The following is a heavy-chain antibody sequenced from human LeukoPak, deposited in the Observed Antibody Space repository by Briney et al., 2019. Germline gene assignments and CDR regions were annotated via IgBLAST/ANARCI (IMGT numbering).Heavy chain of an antibody. Sequence: GGSLRLSCTASGFTFGDYAMSWFRQAPGKGLEWVGFIRSKAYGGTTEYAASVKGRFTISRDDSKSIAYLQMNSLKTEDTAVYYCTRDAFSWVIDAFDTWGQGTMVTVSS. J-gene: IGHJ3*02. D-gene: IGHD1-26*01. V-gene: IGHV3-49*03. CDR3: TRDAFSWVIDAFDT. CDR2: IRSKAYGGTT. CDR1: GFTFGDYA.